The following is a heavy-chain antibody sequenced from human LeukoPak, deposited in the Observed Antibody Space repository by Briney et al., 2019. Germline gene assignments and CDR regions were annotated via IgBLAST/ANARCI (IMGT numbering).Heavy chain of an antibody. D-gene: IGHD1-26*01. CDR2: ISARGDST. V-gene: IGHV3-23*01. CDR3: AKAPIAGAPREYYFDY. CDR1: GFTFSSYA. Sequence: GGSLRLSCAASGFTFSSYAMSWVRQTPGKGLEWVSAISARGDSTYHADSVKGRLTISRDNSKNTLYVQMNNLRAEDTAVYYCAKAPIAGAPREYYFDYWGQGALVTVSS. J-gene: IGHJ4*02.